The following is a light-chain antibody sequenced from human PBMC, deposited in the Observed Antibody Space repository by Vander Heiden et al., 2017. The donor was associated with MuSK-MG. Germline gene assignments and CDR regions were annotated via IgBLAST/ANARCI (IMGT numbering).Light chain of an antibody. J-gene: IGLJ3*02. V-gene: IGLV3-25*03. CDR1: ELPKHD. Sequence: SFELTQPPSVSVSPGQTARITCSGEELPKHDADWYRQKSGQAPVLVIYKDTERPSGIPERLSCSSSGATATLTISGVQAEDEADYYCQAADSSDTVVFGGGTKLTVL. CDR2: KDT. CDR3: QAADSSDTVV.